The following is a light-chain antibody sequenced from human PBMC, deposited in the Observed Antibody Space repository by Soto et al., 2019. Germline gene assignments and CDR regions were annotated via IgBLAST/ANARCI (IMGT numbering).Light chain of an antibody. CDR3: SSYTSSSPYV. CDR1: SSDVGNSNG. Sequence: QSVLTQHPSVSGSPGQSVALSCTGTSSDVGNSNGVSWYHQPPGRAPKLMIYDVNNQPSGVPDRFSGSKSGNTASLTISGLQAEEEGDYYCSSYTSSSPYVFGTGTTLTVL. J-gene: IGLJ1*01. CDR2: DVN. V-gene: IGLV2-18*02.